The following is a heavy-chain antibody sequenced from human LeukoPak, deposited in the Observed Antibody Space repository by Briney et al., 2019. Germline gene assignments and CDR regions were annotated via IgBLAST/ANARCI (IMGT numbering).Heavy chain of an antibody. V-gene: IGHV1-2*02. J-gene: IGHJ4*02. D-gene: IGHD2-2*01. CDR3: ARANFLYCSSTTCLFDY. CDR1: GYTFTGYY. CDR2: INPNDGNT. Sequence: ASVKVSCKASGYTFTGYYMHWVRQAPGQGFEWMGWINPNDGNTNYAQKFQGRVTMTRDTSISTAHMEVSRLRSDDTAVYYCARANFLYCSSTTCLFDYWGQGTLVTVSS.